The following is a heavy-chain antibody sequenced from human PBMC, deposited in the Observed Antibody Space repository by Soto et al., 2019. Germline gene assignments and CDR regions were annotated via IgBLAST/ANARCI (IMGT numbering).Heavy chain of an antibody. Sequence: EVQLVESGGGLLQPGGSLRVSCAASGFTFSTYSMNWVRQAPGKGLEWVSYMSSRSLTIYYTDSVKGRFTISRDNAKNSLYLQMNSLRDEDTAVYYCARGGSSSDNGMDVWGQGTTVTVSS. D-gene: IGHD6-6*01. CDR2: MSSRSLTI. CDR1: GFTFSTYS. CDR3: ARGGSSSDNGMDV. J-gene: IGHJ6*02. V-gene: IGHV3-48*02.